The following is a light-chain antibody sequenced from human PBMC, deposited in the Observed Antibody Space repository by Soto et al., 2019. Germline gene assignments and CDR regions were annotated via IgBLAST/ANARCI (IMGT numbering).Light chain of an antibody. J-gene: IGLJ1*01. V-gene: IGLV2-23*01. Sequence: QSVLTQPASVSGSPGQSITISCTGTTSDVWVSWYQQHPGKAPKLIIYEGSKRPSGISNRFSGSRSGNTASLTISGLQAEDEADFYCCSYASSGTYVFGTGTKVTV. CDR2: EGS. CDR1: TSDVW. CDR3: CSYASSGTYV.